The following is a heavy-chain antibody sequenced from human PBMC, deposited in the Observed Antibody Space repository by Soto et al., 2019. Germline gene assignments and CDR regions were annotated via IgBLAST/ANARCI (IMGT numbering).Heavy chain of an antibody. V-gene: IGHV4-31*03. CDR3: ARVKGGTTRRAFDS. Sequence: QVQLQESGPGLVKPSQTLSLTCTVSGDSISSGGYYWSWIRQQPGEGLEWIGYIYDNGGAYYSPSLKGRVVISVDRSENQFSLRLSSVTAADTAVYYCARVKGGTTRRAFDSWGQGTLVTVSS. CDR1: GDSISSGGYY. CDR2: IYDNGGA. D-gene: IGHD1-7*01. J-gene: IGHJ4*02.